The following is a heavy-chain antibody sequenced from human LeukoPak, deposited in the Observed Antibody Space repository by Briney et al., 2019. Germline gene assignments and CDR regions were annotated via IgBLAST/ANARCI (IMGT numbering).Heavy chain of an antibody. CDR2: INHSGST. CDR1: GGSFSGYY. V-gene: IGHV4-34*01. Sequence: KPSETLSLTCAVYGGSFSGYYWSWIRQPPGKGLEWIGEINHSGSTNYNPSLKSRVTISVDTSKNQFSLKLSSVTAADTAVYYCARGWVATTAFDYWGQGTLVTVSS. D-gene: IGHD5-12*01. CDR3: ARGWVATTAFDY. J-gene: IGHJ4*02.